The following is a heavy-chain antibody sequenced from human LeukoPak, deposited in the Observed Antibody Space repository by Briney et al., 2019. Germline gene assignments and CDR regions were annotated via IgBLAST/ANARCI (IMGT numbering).Heavy chain of an antibody. Sequence: SETLSLTCTVSGGSISSSSYYWGWIRQPPGKGLEWIGSIYDSGSTYYNPSLKSRVTISVDTSKNQFSLKLSSVTAADTAVYYCAREVDYYDSSGPGPGHWFDPWGQGTLVTVSS. D-gene: IGHD3-22*01. CDR2: IYDSGST. CDR1: GGSISSSSYY. J-gene: IGHJ5*02. CDR3: AREVDYYDSSGPGPGHWFDP. V-gene: IGHV4-39*02.